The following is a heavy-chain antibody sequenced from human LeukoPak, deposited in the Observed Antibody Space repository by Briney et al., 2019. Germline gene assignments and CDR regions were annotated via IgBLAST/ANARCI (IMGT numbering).Heavy chain of an antibody. Sequence: SGGSLRLSCAASGFTVSSNYMSWVRQAPGKGLEWVSGISERGGSTNYADSVKGRFIISRDTSKNTVYLQMNSLRVEDTAVYFCAKRGIVIRAVIIIGFHKEAYYFDYWGQGILVTVSS. CDR3: AKRGIVIRAVIIIGFHKEAYYFDY. J-gene: IGHJ4*02. CDR1: GFTVSSNY. D-gene: IGHD3-10*01. CDR2: ISERGGST. V-gene: IGHV3-23*01.